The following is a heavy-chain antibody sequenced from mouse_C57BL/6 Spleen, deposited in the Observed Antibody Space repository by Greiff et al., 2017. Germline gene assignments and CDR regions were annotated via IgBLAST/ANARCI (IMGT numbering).Heavy chain of an antibody. J-gene: IGHJ1*03. CDR1: GYTFTSYW. D-gene: IGHD1-1*01. CDR3: ARKLGYYGSSYGYCDV. CDR2: IDPSDSYT. Sequence: VQLQQPGAELVKPGASVKLSCKASGYTFTSYWMQWVKQRPGQGLEWIGEIDPSDSYTNYNQKFKGKATLTVDTSSSTAYMQLSSLTSEDSAVYYCARKLGYYGSSYGYCDVWGTGTTVTVSS. V-gene: IGHV1-50*01.